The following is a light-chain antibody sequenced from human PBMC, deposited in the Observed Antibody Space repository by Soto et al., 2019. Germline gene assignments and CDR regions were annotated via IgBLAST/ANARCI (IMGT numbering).Light chain of an antibody. CDR3: HDYVGSPWS. Sequence: ELGLTQSPGTLSLSPGERATLSCRASQSVNRFLAWFQQKPGQAPRLLIYGATNRVTGIPDRFSGSGSETVFTITINRLEPDDCPDYYCHDYVGSPWSFGQGTKVDNK. J-gene: IGKJ1*01. CDR2: GAT. V-gene: IGKV3-20*01. CDR1: QSVNRF.